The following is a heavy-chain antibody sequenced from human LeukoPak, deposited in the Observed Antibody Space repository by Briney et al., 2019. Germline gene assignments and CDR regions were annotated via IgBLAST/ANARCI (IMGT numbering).Heavy chain of an antibody. V-gene: IGHV3-15*05. CDR1: GFTFSSYA. D-gene: IGHD3-10*01. CDR2: IKPNTDGATT. J-gene: IGHJ4*02. Sequence: AGGSLRLSCAASGFTFSSYAMNWFRQAPGKGLEWVGRIKPNTDGATTHYAAPVAGRFTISRGDSKNTLSLQMNSLKIEDTAVYYCTADLAGGSKAIDYWGQGTLVTVSS. CDR3: TADLAGGSKAIDY.